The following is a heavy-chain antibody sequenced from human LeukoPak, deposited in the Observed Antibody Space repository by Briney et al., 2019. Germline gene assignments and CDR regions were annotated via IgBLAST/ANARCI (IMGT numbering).Heavy chain of an antibody. CDR1: GFTFSNAW. CDR3: TTDFRKYSAPPGIVGASPDAFDI. CDR2: IKSKTDGVTT. V-gene: IGHV3-15*01. Sequence: GGSLRLXCAASGFTFSNAWMSWGRQAPGKGLEWVGRIKSKTDGVTTDYAAPVKGRFTISRDDSKNTLYLQMNSLKTEDTAVYYCTTDFRKYSAPPGIVGASPDAFDIWGQGTMVTVSS. J-gene: IGHJ3*02. D-gene: IGHD1-26*01.